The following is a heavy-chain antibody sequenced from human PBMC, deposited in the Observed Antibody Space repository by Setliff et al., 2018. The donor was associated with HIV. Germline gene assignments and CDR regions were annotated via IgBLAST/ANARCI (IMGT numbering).Heavy chain of an antibody. D-gene: IGHD3-22*01. CDR3: ARARRDSYDRGRRNHYYIDV. Sequence: RASVKVSCKASGYTFTSYYINWVRQATGQGLEWMGWMNPNSGNTGYAQKFQGRVAMTRDASISTACMELNTLKFEDTAVYYCARARRDSYDRGRRNHYYIDVWGKGTTVTVSS. CDR2: MNPNSGNT. V-gene: IGHV1-8*02. CDR1: GYTFTSYY. J-gene: IGHJ6*03.